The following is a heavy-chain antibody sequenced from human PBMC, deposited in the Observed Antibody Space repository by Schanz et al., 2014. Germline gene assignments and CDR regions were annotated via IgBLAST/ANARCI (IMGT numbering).Heavy chain of an antibody. D-gene: IGHD3-10*01. J-gene: IGHJ4*02. CDR3: ARIGGSVFDY. CDR1: GFSFSSYA. Sequence: EVQLVESGGGLVQPGGSLRLSCAASGFSFSSYAMGWVRQARGKGLEWVSYIGNGGVTIYYADSVKGRFTISRDNSKNSLYLQMNSLRAEDTAVYYCARIGGSVFDYWAQGTLXTVSS. V-gene: IGHV3-48*03. CDR2: IGNGGVTI.